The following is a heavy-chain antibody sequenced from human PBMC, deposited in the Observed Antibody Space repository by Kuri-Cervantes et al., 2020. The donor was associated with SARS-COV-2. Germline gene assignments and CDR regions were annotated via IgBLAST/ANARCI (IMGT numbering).Heavy chain of an antibody. CDR3: ARALPITIFGVVTPYSWFDP. V-gene: IGHV4-59*01. D-gene: IGHD3-3*01. CDR1: GGSISSYY. Sequence: SETLSLTCTVSGGSISSYYWSWIRQPLGKGLEWIGYIYYSGSTNYNPSLKSRVTISVDTSKNQFSLKLSSVTAADTAVYYCARALPITIFGVVTPYSWFDPWGQGTLVTVSS. J-gene: IGHJ5*02. CDR2: IYYSGST.